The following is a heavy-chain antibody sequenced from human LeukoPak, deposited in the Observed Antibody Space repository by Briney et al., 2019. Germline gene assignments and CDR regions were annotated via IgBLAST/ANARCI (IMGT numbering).Heavy chain of an antibody. D-gene: IGHD4-17*01. CDR1: GGSISSYY. Sequence: SETLSLTCTVSGGSISSYYWSWIRQPPGKGLEWIGYIYSSGSTNYNPSLKSRVTISVDTSKNQFSLKLSSVTAADTAVYYCARVGYGDYLIDYWGQGALVTVSS. CDR3: ARVGYGDYLIDY. V-gene: IGHV4-59*01. CDR2: IYSSGST. J-gene: IGHJ4*02.